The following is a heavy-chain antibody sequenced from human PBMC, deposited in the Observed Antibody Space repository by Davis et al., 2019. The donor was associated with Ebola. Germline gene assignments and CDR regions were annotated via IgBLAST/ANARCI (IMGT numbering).Heavy chain of an antibody. J-gene: IGHJ3*02. CDR3: ASLRRTITGMDDGFDI. CDR1: GNSFASHW. CDR2: IYTGDSDT. D-gene: IGHD1-20*01. V-gene: IGHV5-51*01. Sequence: GESLKISCKDSGNSFASHWIGWVRQMPGKGLEWMGIIYTGDSDTRYSPSFRGQVTISADKSTRTAYLQWGSLKASDTAIYYCASLRRTITGMDDGFDIWGQGTMATVSS.